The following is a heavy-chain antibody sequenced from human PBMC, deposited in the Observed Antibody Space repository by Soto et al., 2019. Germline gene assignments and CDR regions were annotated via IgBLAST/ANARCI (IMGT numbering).Heavy chain of an antibody. V-gene: IGHV1-18*01. D-gene: IGHD6-13*01. Sequence: ASVKVSCKASGYTFTNFGISWVRQAPGQGLEWMGWISAYNGNTNYAQNFQGRVTMTTDTSTSTAYMELRSLRSDDTAVYYCARGGGSSWYYYYYYYGMDVWGQGTTVTVSS. CDR3: ARGGGSSWYYYYYYYGMDV. CDR1: GYTFTNFG. CDR2: ISAYNGNT. J-gene: IGHJ6*02.